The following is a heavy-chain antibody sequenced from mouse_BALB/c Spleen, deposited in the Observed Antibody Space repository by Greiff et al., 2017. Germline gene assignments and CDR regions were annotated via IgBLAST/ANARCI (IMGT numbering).Heavy chain of an antibody. CDR3: TRVITTRAMDY. CDR1: GYTFTSYW. J-gene: IGHJ4*01. D-gene: IGHD2-4*01. Sequence: LQQPGSELVRPGASVKLSCKASGYTFTSYWMHWVKQRPGQGLEWIGNIYPGSGSTNYDEKFKSKATLTVDTSSSTAYMQLSSLTSEDSAVYYCTRVITTRAMDYWGQGTSVTVSS. CDR2: IYPGSGST. V-gene: IGHV1S22*01.